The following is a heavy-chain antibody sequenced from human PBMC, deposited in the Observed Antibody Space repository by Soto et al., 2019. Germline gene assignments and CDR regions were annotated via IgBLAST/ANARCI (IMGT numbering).Heavy chain of an antibody. CDR3: ARDWKGAEGFDP. D-gene: IGHD1-1*01. J-gene: IGHJ5*02. CDR1: GYSFSSYG. CDR2: IGPHNDDT. V-gene: IGHV1-18*01. Sequence: ASVKVSCKASGYSFSSYGMTWVRQAPGQGLEWLGWIGPHNDDTKYAQRLQGRVTMTTDTSTTTSYMELRSLTSDDTAVYFCARDWKGAEGFDPWGQGTLVTVSS.